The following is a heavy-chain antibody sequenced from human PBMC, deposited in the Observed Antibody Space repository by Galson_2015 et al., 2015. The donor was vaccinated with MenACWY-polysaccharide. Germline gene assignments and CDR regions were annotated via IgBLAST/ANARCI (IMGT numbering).Heavy chain of an antibody. CDR2: INADGSAT. CDR3: TKAGAKYCSGSSCYFNWFDP. J-gene: IGHJ5*02. V-gene: IGHV3-74*01. CDR1: GFSFSTYW. Sequence: SMRLSCAASGFSFSTYWMHWVRHAPGKGLVWVSRINADGSATGYGDSVRGGFTISRDNAKNELSLEMNSMRAEDKAVHYCTKAGAKYCSGSSCYFNWFDPWGQGTLFTVSS. D-gene: IGHD2-15*01.